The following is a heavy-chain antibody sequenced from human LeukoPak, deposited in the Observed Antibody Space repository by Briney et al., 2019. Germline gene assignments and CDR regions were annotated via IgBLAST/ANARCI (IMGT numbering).Heavy chain of an antibody. J-gene: IGHJ3*02. Sequence: GGSLRLSCAASGFTFSSYGMHWVRQAPGKGLEWVAVKSYDGSNKYYADSVKGRFTISRDNSKNTLYLQMNSLRAEDTAVYYCAKDTGPGGGIAAADAFDIWGQGTMVTVSS. CDR3: AKDTGPGGGIAAADAFDI. D-gene: IGHD6-13*01. CDR2: KSYDGSNK. V-gene: IGHV3-30*18. CDR1: GFTFSSYG.